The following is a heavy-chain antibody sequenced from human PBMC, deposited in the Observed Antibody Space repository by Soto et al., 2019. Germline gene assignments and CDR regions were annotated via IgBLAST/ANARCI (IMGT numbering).Heavy chain of an antibody. CDR2: ISAYNGNT. CDR3: ARDRYCSGGSCYEDWFDP. D-gene: IGHD2-15*01. Sequence: QVQLVQSGAEVKKPGASVKVSCKASGYTFTSYGISWVRQAPGQGLEWMGWISAYNGNTNYAQKLQGRVTMTTDTSTSTAYMELRSLRSDDTAVYNCARDRYCSGGSCYEDWFDPWGQGTLVTVSS. CDR1: GYTFTSYG. J-gene: IGHJ5*02. V-gene: IGHV1-18*01.